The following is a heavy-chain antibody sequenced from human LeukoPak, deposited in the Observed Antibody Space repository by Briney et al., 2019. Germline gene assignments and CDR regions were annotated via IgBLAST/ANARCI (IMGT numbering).Heavy chain of an antibody. V-gene: IGHV4-59*01. CDR1: GGSISNYY. CDR3: ARGSSWYDY. CDR2: IYYSGST. J-gene: IGHJ4*02. D-gene: IGHD6-13*01. Sequence: PSETLSLTCTVSGGSISNYYWNWIRQPPGKGLEWIGYIYYSGSTNYNPSLKSRVTISVDTSKNQFSLELTSVTAADTAVYYCARGSSWYDYWGQGTLVTVSS.